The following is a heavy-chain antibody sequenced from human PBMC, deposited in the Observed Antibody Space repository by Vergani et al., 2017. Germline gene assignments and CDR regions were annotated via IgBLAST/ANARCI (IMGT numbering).Heavy chain of an antibody. CDR3: ATARAGGDAVAGYAFDY. J-gene: IGHJ4*02. Sequence: EVQLVESGGGLVQPGGSLRLSCAASGFTFSSYWRSWVRQAPGKGLEWVANIKQDGSEKYYVDSVKGRFTISRDNAKNSLYLQMNSLSAEDTAVYYCATARAGGDAVAGYAFDYWGQGTLVTVSS. CDR2: IKQDGSEK. CDR1: GFTFSSYW. V-gene: IGHV3-7*01. D-gene: IGHD6-19*01.